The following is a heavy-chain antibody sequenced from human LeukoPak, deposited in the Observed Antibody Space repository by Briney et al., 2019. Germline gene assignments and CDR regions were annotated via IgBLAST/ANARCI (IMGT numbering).Heavy chain of an antibody. D-gene: IGHD1-26*01. Sequence: GGFLRLSCAASGFTFRNHAMNWVRQAPGKGLEWVSVISGSGETTYYADSVKGRFTISRDNSQNTLYLQMSSLRGEDTALYYCAKDRGMVGASVRAFDYWGQGTLVTVSS. CDR1: GFTFRNHA. CDR2: ISGSGETT. CDR3: AKDRGMVGASVRAFDY. J-gene: IGHJ4*02. V-gene: IGHV3-23*01.